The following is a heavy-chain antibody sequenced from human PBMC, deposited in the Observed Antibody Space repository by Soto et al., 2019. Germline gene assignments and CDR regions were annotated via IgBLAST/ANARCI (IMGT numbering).Heavy chain of an antibody. CDR2: INHSGST. CDR3: ARAPMITFGVVIVRAYYFDY. J-gene: IGHJ4*02. D-gene: IGHD3-16*02. Sequence: SETLSLTCAVYGGSFSVYYWSWIRQPPGKGLEWIGEINHSGSTNYNPSLKSRVTISVDTSKNQFSLKLSSVTAADTAVYYCARAPMITFGVVIVRAYYFDYWGQGTLVTVSS. V-gene: IGHV4-34*01. CDR1: GGSFSVYY.